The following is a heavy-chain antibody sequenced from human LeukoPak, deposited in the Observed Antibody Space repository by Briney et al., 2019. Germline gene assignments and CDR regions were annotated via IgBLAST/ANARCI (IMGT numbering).Heavy chain of an antibody. V-gene: IGHV1-69*13. CDR1: GGTFSSYA. CDR3: ARGRTRYYYGSGSPLYYFDY. CDR2: IIPIFGTA. J-gene: IGHJ4*02. D-gene: IGHD3-10*01. Sequence: SVKVSCKASGGTFSSYAISWVRQAPGQGLEWMGGIIPIFGTANYAQKFQGRVTITADESTSTAYMELSSLRSEDTAVYYCARGRTRYYYGSGSPLYYFDYWGQGTLVAVSS.